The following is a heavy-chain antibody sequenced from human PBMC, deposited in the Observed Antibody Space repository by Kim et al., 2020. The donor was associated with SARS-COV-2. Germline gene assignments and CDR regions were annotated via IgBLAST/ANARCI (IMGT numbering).Heavy chain of an antibody. CDR1: GGSISSSSYY. Sequence: SETLSLTCTVSGGSISSSSYYWGWIRQPPGKGLEWIGSIYYSGSTYYNPSLKSRVTISVDTSKNQFSLKLSSVTAADTAVYYCARLPGYSSGWPSIERWFDPWGQGTLVTVSS. V-gene: IGHV4-39*01. CDR2: IYYSGST. D-gene: IGHD6-19*01. J-gene: IGHJ5*02. CDR3: ARLPGYSSGWPSIERWFDP.